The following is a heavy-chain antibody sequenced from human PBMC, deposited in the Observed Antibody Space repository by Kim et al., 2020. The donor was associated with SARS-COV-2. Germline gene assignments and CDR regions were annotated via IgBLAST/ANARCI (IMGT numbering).Heavy chain of an antibody. Sequence: GGSLRLSCAASGFIFSNYAMSWVRQAPGKGLECVSVITGGGGDTYYADSVKGRFTISRDNSKNTMYLQMNSLRAEDTALYYCAKRVGEQWLASPSDSWGQGTLVTVSS. J-gene: IGHJ4*02. D-gene: IGHD6-19*01. V-gene: IGHV3-23*01. CDR3: AKRVGEQWLASPSDS. CDR1: GFIFSNYA. CDR2: ITGGGGDT.